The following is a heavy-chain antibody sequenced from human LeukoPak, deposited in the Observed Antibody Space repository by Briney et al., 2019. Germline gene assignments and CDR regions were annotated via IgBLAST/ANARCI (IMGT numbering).Heavy chain of an antibody. CDR1: GYSISSGYY. CDR2: IYHSGST. V-gene: IGHV4-38-2*01. D-gene: IGHD1-7*01. Sequence: SETLSLTCAVSGYSISSGYYWGWIRQPPGKGLEWIGSIYHSGSTYYNPSLKSRVTISVDTSKNQFSLKLSSVTAADTAVYYCAPGITGTTGDYWGQGTLVTVSS. J-gene: IGHJ4*02. CDR3: APGITGTTGDY.